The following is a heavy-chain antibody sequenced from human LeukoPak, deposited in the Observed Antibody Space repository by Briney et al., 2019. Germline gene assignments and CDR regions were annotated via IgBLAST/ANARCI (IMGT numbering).Heavy chain of an antibody. CDR3: ARGWSGSYPNYFDY. CDR2: ISSSSDTI. Sequence: GGSLRLSCAASGFTFSSYSMNWVRQAPGKGLEWVSYISSSSDTIYYADSVKGRFTISRDNAKNSLYLQMSSLRGEDTAVYYCARGWSGSYPNYFDYWGQGTLVTVSS. J-gene: IGHJ4*02. CDR1: GFTFSSYS. D-gene: IGHD1-26*01. V-gene: IGHV3-48*01.